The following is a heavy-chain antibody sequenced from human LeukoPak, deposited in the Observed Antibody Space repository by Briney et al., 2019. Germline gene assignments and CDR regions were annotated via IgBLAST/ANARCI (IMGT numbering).Heavy chain of an antibody. CDR3: ASTTSITASGYGY. Sequence: GASVKVSCKASGGTFSSYAISWVRQASGQGLEWMTWINPYTGDKGYARKFQDRVTITTDTSISTAYMELSSLSSEDTAVYFCASTTSITASGYGYWGQGTLVTFAS. V-gene: IGHV1-8*03. CDR2: INPYTGDK. D-gene: IGHD5-18*01. J-gene: IGHJ4*02. CDR1: GGTFSSYA.